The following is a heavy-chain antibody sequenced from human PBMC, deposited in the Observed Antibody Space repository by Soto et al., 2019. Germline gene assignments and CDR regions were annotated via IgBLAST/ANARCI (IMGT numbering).Heavy chain of an antibody. V-gene: IGHV4-31*11. CDR2: IYYSGST. D-gene: IGHD3-3*01. CDR3: VRGSDLRSGYRNWFDT. Sequence: SQLLSVRNGVADGKSINLGCCCIRKRKHPGKGLEGIGYIYYSGSTNYNPSLKSRVTMSVDTSKNQFSLKLSSVTAADTAVYFCVRGSDLRSGYRNWFDTWGQGTLVTVYS. J-gene: IGHJ5*02. CDR1: DGKSINLGCC.